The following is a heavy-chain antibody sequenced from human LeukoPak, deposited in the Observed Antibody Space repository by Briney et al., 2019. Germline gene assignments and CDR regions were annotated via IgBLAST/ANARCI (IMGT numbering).Heavy chain of an antibody. CDR1: GFTVSSTY. D-gene: IGHD3-10*01. CDR3: TRDRAGTQSWAEFDL. Sequence: GGSLRLSCAASGFTVSSTYMSWVRQAPGKGLEWVSLIYTSGSTFYADSVMGRFTISRDNSKNTLFLQMNSLRAEDSAVYYCTRDRAGTQSWAEFDLWGQGTLVTVSS. J-gene: IGHJ5*02. V-gene: IGHV3-66*03. CDR2: IYTSGST.